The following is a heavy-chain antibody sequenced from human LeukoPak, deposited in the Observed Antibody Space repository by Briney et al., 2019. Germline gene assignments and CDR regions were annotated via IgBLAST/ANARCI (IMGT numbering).Heavy chain of an antibody. Sequence: ASVKVSCKTSGYTFTGYYMHWVRQAPGQGLEWMGWINPNSGGTNYAQKFQGRVTMTRDTSISTAYMELSRLRSDDTAVYYCARAKYYYDSSGYYHFGYWGQGTLATVSS. CDR1: GYTFTGYY. V-gene: IGHV1-2*02. D-gene: IGHD3-22*01. CDR2: INPNSGGT. J-gene: IGHJ4*02. CDR3: ARAKYYYDSSGYYHFGY.